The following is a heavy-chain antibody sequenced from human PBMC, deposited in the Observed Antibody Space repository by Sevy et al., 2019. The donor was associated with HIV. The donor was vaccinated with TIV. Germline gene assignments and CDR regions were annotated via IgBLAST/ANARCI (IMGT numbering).Heavy chain of an antibody. CDR3: AREKEYYYDSSGYYYFDY. V-gene: IGHV3-33*01. D-gene: IGHD3-22*01. J-gene: IGHJ4*02. CDR1: GFTFSSYG. CDR2: IWYDGSNK. Sequence: GGSLRLSCAASGFTFSSYGMHWVRQAPGKGLEWVAVIWYDGSNKYYADSVKSRFTISRDNSKNTLYLQMNSLRAEDTAVYYCAREKEYYYDSSGYYYFDYWGQGTLVTVSS.